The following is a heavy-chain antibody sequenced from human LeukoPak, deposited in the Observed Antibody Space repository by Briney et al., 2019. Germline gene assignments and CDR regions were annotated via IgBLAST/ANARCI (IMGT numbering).Heavy chain of an antibody. V-gene: IGHV3-21*01. CDR3: ARVSVAGSVINAFDI. J-gene: IGHJ3*02. CDR1: GFTFSTYR. Sequence: GGSLRLSCAASGFTFSTYRMSWVRQAPGKGLEWVSSISGSSVYIYYADSVKGRFTISRDNVNNSLYLQMNSLRAEDAAVYYCARVSVAGSVINAFDIWGQGTVVTVSS. D-gene: IGHD6-19*01. CDR2: ISGSSVYI.